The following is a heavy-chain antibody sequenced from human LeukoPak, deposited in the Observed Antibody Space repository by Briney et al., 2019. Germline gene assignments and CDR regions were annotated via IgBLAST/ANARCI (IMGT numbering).Heavy chain of an antibody. V-gene: IGHV3-74*01. D-gene: IGHD1-1*01. Sequence: PGGSLRLSCVASEFSFSNYWMHWVRQAPGKGLVWVSWITGDGSSTRYADSVKGRFTISRDNARNSLYLQMNSLRAEDTAVYYCARDKYTIYWGQGTLVTVSS. CDR1: EFSFSNYW. J-gene: IGHJ4*02. CDR2: ITGDGSST. CDR3: ARDKYTIY.